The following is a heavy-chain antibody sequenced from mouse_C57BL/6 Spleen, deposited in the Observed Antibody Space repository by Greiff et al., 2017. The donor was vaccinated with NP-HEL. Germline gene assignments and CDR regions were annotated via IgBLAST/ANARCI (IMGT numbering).Heavy chain of an antibody. CDR2: ISDGGSYT. CDR3: AREGGTAY. J-gene: IGHJ3*01. Sequence: EVKLQESGGGLVKPGGSLKLSCAASGFTFSSYAMSWVRQTPEKRLEWVATISDGGSYTYYPDNVKGRFTISRDNAKNNLYLQMSHLKSEDTAMYYCAREGGTAYWGQGTLVTVSA. D-gene: IGHD4-1*01. V-gene: IGHV5-4*01. CDR1: GFTFSSYA.